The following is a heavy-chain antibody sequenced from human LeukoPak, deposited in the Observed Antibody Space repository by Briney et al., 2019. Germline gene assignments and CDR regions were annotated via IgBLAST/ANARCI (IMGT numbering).Heavy chain of an antibody. CDR1: GYSFTSYW. D-gene: IGHD3-22*01. J-gene: IGHJ6*02. Sequence: HGESLEISCKGSGYSFTSYWIGWVRQMPGKGLGWMGIIYPGDSDTRYSPSFQGQVTISADKSISTAYLQWSSLKASDTAMYYCARQERGAYYYDSSGYPLYYYYGMDVWGQGTTVTVSS. CDR3: ARQERGAYYYDSSGYPLYYYYGMDV. V-gene: IGHV5-51*01. CDR2: IYPGDSDT.